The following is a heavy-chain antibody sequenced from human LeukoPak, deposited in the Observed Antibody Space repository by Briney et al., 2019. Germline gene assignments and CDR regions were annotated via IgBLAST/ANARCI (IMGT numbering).Heavy chain of an antibody. CDR1: GFIFSSYA. CDR3: AQDWIDGDSGIDQ. V-gene: IGHV3-23*01. Sequence: PGRSLRLSCVASGFIFSSYALHWVRQAPGKGLEWVSAIRAGSDVTYYADFVKGRFTISRDNSKNMLFLQMNSLKVEDTAIYFCAQDWIDGDSGIDQWGQGTLVTVS. J-gene: IGHJ4*02. CDR2: IRAGSDVT. D-gene: IGHD4-17*01.